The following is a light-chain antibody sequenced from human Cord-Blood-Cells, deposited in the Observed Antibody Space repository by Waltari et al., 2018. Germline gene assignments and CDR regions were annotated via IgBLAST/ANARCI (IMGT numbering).Light chain of an antibody. J-gene: IGKJ4*01. CDR3: QQYGSSPPLT. Sequence: EIVLTQSPGTLSLSPGERATLSCRASKSVSSSYLARYQQKPGQAPRLLIYGASSRDTGIPDRFSGSGSGTDFTLTISRLEPEDFAVYYCQQYGSSPPLTFGGGTKVEIK. CDR2: GAS. V-gene: IGKV3-20*01. CDR1: KSVSSSY.